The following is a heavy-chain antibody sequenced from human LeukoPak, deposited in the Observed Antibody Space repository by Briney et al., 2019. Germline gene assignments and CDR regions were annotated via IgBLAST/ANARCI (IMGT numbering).Heavy chain of an antibody. V-gene: IGHV1-2*02. J-gene: IGHJ6*03. CDR2: INPNSGGT. CDR1: VYTFTAYY. D-gene: IGHD3-3*01. CDR3: ARDWRSVTIFADYYYYYMDV. Sequence: ASVKVSCKASVYTFTAYYMHWVRQAPGQGLEWMGWINPNSGGTNYAQKFQGRVTMTRDTSISTAYMELSRLRSDDTAVYYCARDWRSVTIFADYYYYYMDVWGKGTTVTVSS.